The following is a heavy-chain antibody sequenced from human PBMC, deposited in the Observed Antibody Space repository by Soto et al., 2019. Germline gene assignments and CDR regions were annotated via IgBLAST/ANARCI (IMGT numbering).Heavy chain of an antibody. CDR2: IKSKTDGGTT. Sequence: GGSLRLSCAASGFTFSNAWMSWVRQAPGKGLEWVGRIKSKTDGGTTDYAAPVKGRFTISRDDSKNTLYLQMNSPKTEDTAVYYCTTDHNYGDGAFDYWGQGTLVTVSS. D-gene: IGHD4-17*01. V-gene: IGHV3-15*01. CDR1: GFTFSNAW. CDR3: TTDHNYGDGAFDY. J-gene: IGHJ4*02.